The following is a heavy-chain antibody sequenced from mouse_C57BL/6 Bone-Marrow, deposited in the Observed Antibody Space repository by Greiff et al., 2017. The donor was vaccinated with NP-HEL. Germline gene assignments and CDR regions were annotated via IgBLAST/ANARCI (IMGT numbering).Heavy chain of an antibody. CDR1: GYAFSSYW. V-gene: IGHV1-80*01. D-gene: IGHD1-1*01. CDR2: IYPGDGDT. CDR3: AREATTVAYVDY. Sequence: VQLQQSGAELVKPGASVKISCKASGYAFSSYWMNWVKQRPGKGLEWIGQIYPGDGDTNYNGKFKGKATLTADKSSSTAYMQLSSLTSEDSAVYFCAREATTVAYVDYWGQGTTLTVSS. J-gene: IGHJ2*01.